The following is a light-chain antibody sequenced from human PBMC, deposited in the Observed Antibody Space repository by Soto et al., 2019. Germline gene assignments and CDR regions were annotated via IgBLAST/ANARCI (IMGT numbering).Light chain of an antibody. CDR2: LNSDGSH. V-gene: IGLV4-69*01. CDR3: QTWGTGMGV. Sequence: QSVLTQSPSASVSLGASVKLTCTLSSGHSSYAIAWHQQQPEKGPRYLMKLNSDGSHSKGDGIPDRFSGSSSGAERYLTISSLQSEDEADYYCQTWGTGMGVFGGGTKLTIL. J-gene: IGLJ2*01. CDR1: SGHSSYA.